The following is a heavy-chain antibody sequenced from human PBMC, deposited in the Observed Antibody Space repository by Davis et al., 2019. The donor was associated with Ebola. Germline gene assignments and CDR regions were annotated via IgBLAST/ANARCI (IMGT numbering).Heavy chain of an antibody. J-gene: IGHJ4*02. V-gene: IGHV4-59*08. CDR3: AGLRLVSFFAY. CDR1: GDSIDSDY. Sequence: MPSETLSLTCTVSGDSIDSDYWSWIRQPPGKGLEWIGYVYHTGSANYNPSFKSRVTMTVDTSRSQFSLRLTSVTAADTATYYCAGLRLVSFFAYWGQGALVTVSS. D-gene: IGHD6-6*01. CDR2: VYHTGSA.